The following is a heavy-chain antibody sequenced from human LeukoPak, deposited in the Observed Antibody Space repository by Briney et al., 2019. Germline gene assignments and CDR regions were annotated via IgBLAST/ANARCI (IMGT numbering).Heavy chain of an antibody. V-gene: IGHV3-48*04. CDR2: ISSSSSTI. J-gene: IGHJ4*02. D-gene: IGHD4-23*01. Sequence: GGSLRLSCAASGFTFSSYSMNWVRQAPGKGLEWVSYISSSSSTIYYADSVKGRFTISRDNAKNSLYLQMNSLRAEDTAVYYCARDVSGGGNSIDYWGQGTLVTVSS. CDR1: GFTFSSYS. CDR3: ARDVSGGGNSIDY.